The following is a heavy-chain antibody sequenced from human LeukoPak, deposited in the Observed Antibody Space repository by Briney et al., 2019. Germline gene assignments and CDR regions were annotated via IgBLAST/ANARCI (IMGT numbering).Heavy chain of an antibody. CDR2: ISGSGDST. J-gene: IGHJ4*02. Sequence: PGGSLRLSCAASGFTFSNYAMSWVRQAPGKGLEWVSTISGSGDSTYYADSVKGRFTISRDNSKNTLYLQMNSLRAEDTAVYYCAREGYDSSGYDYFDYWGQGTLVTVSS. D-gene: IGHD3-22*01. CDR3: AREGYDSSGYDYFDY. CDR1: GFTFSNYA. V-gene: IGHV3-23*01.